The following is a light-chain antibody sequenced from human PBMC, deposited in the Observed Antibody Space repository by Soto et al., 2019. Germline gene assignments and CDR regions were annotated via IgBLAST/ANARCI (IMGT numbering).Light chain of an antibody. CDR3: QQYDSYMT. J-gene: IGKJ1*01. CDR2: DAS. V-gene: IGKV1-5*01. CDR1: QSVSSW. Sequence: DIQMTQSPSTLSGSVGDTVTITCRASQSVSSWLAWYQQKPGKAPKLLIYDASSLESGVPSRFSGSGSGTEFTLTISSLQPDDSATYYCQQYDSYMTFGQGTKVDIK.